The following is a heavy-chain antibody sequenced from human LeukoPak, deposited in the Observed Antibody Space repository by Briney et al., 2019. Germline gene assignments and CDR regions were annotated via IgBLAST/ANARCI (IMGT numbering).Heavy chain of an antibody. J-gene: IGHJ4*02. V-gene: IGHV4-59*08. Sequence: SETLSLTCTVSGGSISYYYWRWIRQPPGKGLAWIGYIYYNGNTDYNPSLKSRVTISVDTSKNQFSLKLSSLTAADTAVYYCARRLGSTSSGYDYWSQGTLVTVSS. CDR2: IYYNGNT. CDR3: ARRLGSTSSGYDY. D-gene: IGHD6-6*01. CDR1: GGSISYYY.